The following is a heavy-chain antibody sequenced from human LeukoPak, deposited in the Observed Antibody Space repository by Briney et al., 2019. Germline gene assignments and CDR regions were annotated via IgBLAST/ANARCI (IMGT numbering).Heavy chain of an antibody. CDR2: IIPIFGTA. V-gene: IGHV1-69*13. J-gene: IGHJ6*03. CDR3: ASSLDDFWSSYYYYYMDV. Sequence: GASVKVSCKASGGTFSSYAISWVRQAPGQGLEWMGGIIPIFGTANYAQKFQGRVTITADESTSTAYMELSSLRSEDTAAYYCASSLDDFWSSYYYYYMDVWGKGTTVTVSS. D-gene: IGHD3-3*01. CDR1: GGTFSSYA.